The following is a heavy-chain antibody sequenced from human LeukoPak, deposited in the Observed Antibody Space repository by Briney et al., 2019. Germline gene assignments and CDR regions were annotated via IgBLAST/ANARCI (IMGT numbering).Heavy chain of an antibody. V-gene: IGHV3-30*02. CDR1: GFTFSSYG. J-gene: IGHJ4*02. Sequence: PGGSLRLSCAASGFTFSSYGMHWVRQAPGKGLEWVAFIRYDGSNKYYADSVKGRFTVSRDNSKNTLYLQMNSLRAEDTAVYYCAKVRAPDSSGYYEDWGQGTLVTVSS. CDR3: AKVRAPDSSGYYED. CDR2: IRYDGSNK. D-gene: IGHD3-22*01.